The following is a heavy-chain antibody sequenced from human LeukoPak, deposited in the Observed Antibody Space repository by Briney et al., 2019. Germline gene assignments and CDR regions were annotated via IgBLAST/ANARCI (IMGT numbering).Heavy chain of an antibody. J-gene: IGHJ5*02. CDR1: GGSFSGYY. CDR3: ARVLLWFGELTGFDP. D-gene: IGHD3-10*01. Sequence: NSSETLSLTCAVYGGSFSGYYWSWIRQPPGKGLEWIGEINHSGSTNYNPSLKSRVTISVDTSKNQFSLKLSSVTAADTAVYYCARVLLWFGELTGFDPWGQGTLVTVSS. CDR2: INHSGST. V-gene: IGHV4-34*01.